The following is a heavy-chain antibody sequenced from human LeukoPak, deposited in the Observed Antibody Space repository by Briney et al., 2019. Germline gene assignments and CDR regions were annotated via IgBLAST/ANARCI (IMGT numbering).Heavy chain of an antibody. CDR2: IYPGDSDT. CDR1: GYSFTTYR. J-gene: IGHJ4*02. V-gene: IGHV5-51*01. CDR3: ARVVADGSTYYSDY. D-gene: IGHD5-24*01. Sequence: GESLKISCQGSGYSFTTYRIAWVRQMPGKGLEWMGIIYPGDSDTRYSPSFQGQVTVSADKSISTAYLHWSSLKASDTAMYYCARVVADGSTYYSDYWGQGTLVTVSS.